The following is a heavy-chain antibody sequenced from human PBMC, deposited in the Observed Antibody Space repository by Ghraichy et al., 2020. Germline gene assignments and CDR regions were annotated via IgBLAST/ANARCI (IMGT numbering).Heavy chain of an antibody. CDR3: ARDIGRDGYND. CDR2: IYYSGIT. CDR1: GGSITSYY. D-gene: IGHD5-24*01. Sequence: SETLSLTCAVSGGSITSYYWSWIRQPPGKALEWIAYIYYSGITNYNPSLKSRVTISVDTSRNQFSLNLSSVTAADTAVYYCARDIGRDGYNDLGQGTLVTVSS. V-gene: IGHV4-59*01. J-gene: IGHJ4*02.